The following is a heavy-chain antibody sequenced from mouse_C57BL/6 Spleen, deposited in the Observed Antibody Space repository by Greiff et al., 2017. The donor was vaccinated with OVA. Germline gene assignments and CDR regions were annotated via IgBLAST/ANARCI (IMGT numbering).Heavy chain of an antibody. Sequence: VQLQQSGAELVMPGASVKLSCKASGYTFTSYWMHWVKQRPGQGLEWIGEIDPSDSYTNYNQKFKGKSTLTVDKSSSTAYMQLSSLTSEDSAVYYCARSITTVAYAMDYWGQGTSVTVSS. V-gene: IGHV1-69*01. CDR1: GYTFTSYW. D-gene: IGHD1-1*01. J-gene: IGHJ4*01. CDR3: ARSITTVAYAMDY. CDR2: IDPSDSYT.